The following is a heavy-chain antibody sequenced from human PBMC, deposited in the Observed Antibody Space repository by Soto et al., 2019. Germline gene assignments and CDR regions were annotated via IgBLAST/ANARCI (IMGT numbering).Heavy chain of an antibody. CDR3: ARQGSTGAMYFYGMDV. D-gene: IGHD2-2*01. Sequence: GESLKISCRGSGYTFTSYWIAWVRQRPGKGLEWLGIIYPDDSDTRYSPSFQGQVTISADKSINTAYLQWSSLKASDTATYYCARQGSTGAMYFYGMDVWGQGTTVTVSS. J-gene: IGHJ6*02. CDR2: IYPDDSDT. V-gene: IGHV5-51*01. CDR1: GYTFTSYW.